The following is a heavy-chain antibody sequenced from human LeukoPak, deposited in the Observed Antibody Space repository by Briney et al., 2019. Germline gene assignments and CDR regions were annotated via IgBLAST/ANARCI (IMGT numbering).Heavy chain of an antibody. CDR1: GGTFSSYA. J-gene: IGHJ5*02. D-gene: IGHD1-1*01. CDR3: ARDTPLRLENWFDP. V-gene: IGHV1-69*13. Sequence: ASVKVSCKTSGGTFSSYAVSWVRQAPGQGLEWMGGIITIFGTAKYAQKFQGRVTITADESTTTAYMELSSLRSEDTAVYYCARDTPLRLENWFDPWGQGTLVTVSS. CDR2: IITIFGTA.